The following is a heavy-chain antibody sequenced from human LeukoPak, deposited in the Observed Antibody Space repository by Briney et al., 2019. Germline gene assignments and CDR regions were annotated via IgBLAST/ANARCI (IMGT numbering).Heavy chain of an antibody. Sequence: SETLSLTCAVSGGSMSSYYWSWIRQPPGKGLEWIGYIYYSGSTNYNPSLKSRVTISVDSSKNQFSLELSSVTAADTAVYYCARDRSYYPSYHYMDVWGKGTTVTVSS. CDR3: ARDRSYYPSYHYMDV. J-gene: IGHJ6*03. V-gene: IGHV4-59*01. CDR2: IYYSGST. CDR1: GGSMSSYY.